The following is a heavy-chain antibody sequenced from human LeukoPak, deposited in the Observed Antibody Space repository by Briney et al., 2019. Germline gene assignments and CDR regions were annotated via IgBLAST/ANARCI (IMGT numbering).Heavy chain of an antibody. D-gene: IGHD6-19*01. V-gene: IGHV1-69*13. CDR3: ARVEASSGWYWNFDY. J-gene: IGHJ4*02. CDR2: IIPIFGTA. CDR1: GGTFSSYA. Sequence: SVKVSCKASGGTFSSYAISWVRQAPGQGLEWMGGIIPIFGTANYAQKFQGRVTITADESTSTAYMELSSLRSEDTAVYYCARVEASSGWYWNFDYWGQGTLVTVSS.